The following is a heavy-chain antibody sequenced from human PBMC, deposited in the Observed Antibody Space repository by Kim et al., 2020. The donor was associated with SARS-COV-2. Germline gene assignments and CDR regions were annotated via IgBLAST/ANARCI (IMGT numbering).Heavy chain of an antibody. J-gene: IGHJ4*02. V-gene: IGHV2-70*01. D-gene: IGHD5-18*01. CDR3: ARMTPRTAYDY. CDR2: DK. Sequence: DKYYSTSLKTRLTISKDTSKNQVVLTMTNMDPVDTATYYCARMTPRTAYDYWGQGTLVTVSS.